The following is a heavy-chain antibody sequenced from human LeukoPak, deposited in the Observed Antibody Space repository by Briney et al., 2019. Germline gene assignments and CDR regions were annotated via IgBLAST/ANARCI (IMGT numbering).Heavy chain of an antibody. D-gene: IGHD4-23*01. CDR3: ARDGGNSRRVPVGDFDY. V-gene: IGHV1-18*01. Sequence: ASVKVSCKASGYTFTSYGISWVRQAPGQGLEWMGWISAYNGNTNYAQKLQGRVTMTPDTSTSTAYMELRSLRSDDTAVYYCARDGGNSRRVPVGDFDYWGQGTLVTVSS. CDR2: ISAYNGNT. J-gene: IGHJ4*02. CDR1: GYTFTSYG.